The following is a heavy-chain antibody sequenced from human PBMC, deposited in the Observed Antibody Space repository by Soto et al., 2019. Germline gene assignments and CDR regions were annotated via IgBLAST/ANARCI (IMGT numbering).Heavy chain of an antibody. CDR2: IFRDGTT. CDR1: GVSVSGYY. V-gene: IGHV4-59*02. Sequence: SSESLSLTCTVSGVSVSGYYWNWIRQPPGKGLQWIGYIFRDGTTNYTPSLKSRLTMAVEVSKNRFSLNLTSVTAADTAVYYCARLPGGGDAYNYLDYWGQGTLVTVSS. J-gene: IGHJ4*02. CDR3: ARLPGGGDAYNYLDY. D-gene: IGHD1-1*01.